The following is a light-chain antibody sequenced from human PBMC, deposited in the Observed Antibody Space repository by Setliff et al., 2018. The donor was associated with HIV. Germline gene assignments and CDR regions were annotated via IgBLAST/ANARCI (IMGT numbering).Light chain of an antibody. CDR1: SSDIGGYNF. V-gene: IGLV2-14*01. CDR2: DVN. CDR3: SSYTSSNTGV. Sequence: QSVLTQPASVSGSPGQSITISCTGTSSDIGGYNFVSWYQQHPGKAPKLMIYDVNDRPSGVSNRFSGFKSGNTASLTISGLQAEDEADYYCSSYTSSNTGVFGTGTKVTVL. J-gene: IGLJ1*01.